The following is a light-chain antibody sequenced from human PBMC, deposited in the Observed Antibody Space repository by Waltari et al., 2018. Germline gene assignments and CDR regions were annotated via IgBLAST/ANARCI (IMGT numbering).Light chain of an antibody. CDR2: HDS. J-gene: IGLJ2*01. Sequence: SYVLTQPPSVSVAPGETARITCEGNHIGSQSVHWYQQKPGQAPMMVIYHDSDRPPGIPERFSDSNSGNMATLTISRVGAGDEAEYYCQVGETGRDDVIFGGGTKVTVL. V-gene: IGLV3-21*01. CDR1: HIGSQS. CDR3: QVGETGRDDVI.